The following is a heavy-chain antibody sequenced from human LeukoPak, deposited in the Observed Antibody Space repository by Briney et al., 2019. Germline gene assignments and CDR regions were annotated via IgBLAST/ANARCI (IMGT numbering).Heavy chain of an antibody. D-gene: IGHD6-19*01. V-gene: IGHV3-21*01. CDR1: GFTFSSYA. CDR2: ISSSSTYI. J-gene: IGHJ4*02. Sequence: GGSLRLSCAASGFTFSSYAMTWVRQAPGKGLEWVSSISSSSTYIYYADSLKGRFTISRDNAMNSLYLQMNSLRAEDTAVYYCARSVLAVGSELFYWGQGALVTVSS. CDR3: ARSVLAVGSELFY.